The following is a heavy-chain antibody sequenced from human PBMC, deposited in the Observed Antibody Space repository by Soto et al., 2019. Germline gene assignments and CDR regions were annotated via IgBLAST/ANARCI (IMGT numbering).Heavy chain of an antibody. CDR1: GYSVTSYW. J-gene: IGHJ5*02. Sequence: PGESLKISCKGSGYSVTSYWIGWVRQMPGKGLEWVGIIYPGDSDTRYSPSFQGQVTISADKSISTAYLQWSSLKASDTAMYYCARHQGGIAVAGSLNWIDPWGQGTLVTVSS. D-gene: IGHD6-19*01. V-gene: IGHV5-51*01. CDR2: IYPGDSDT. CDR3: ARHQGGIAVAGSLNWIDP.